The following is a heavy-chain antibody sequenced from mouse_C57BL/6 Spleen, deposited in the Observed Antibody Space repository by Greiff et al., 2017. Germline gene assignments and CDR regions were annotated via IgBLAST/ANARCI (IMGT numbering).Heavy chain of an antibody. J-gene: IGHJ2*01. D-gene: IGHD3-1*01. CDR3: ARSGYDYFDY. V-gene: IGHV1-61*01. CDR1: GYTFTSYW. CDR2: IYPSDSET. Sequence: QVQLKQSGAELVRPGSSVKLSCKASGYTFTSYWMDWVKQRPGQGLEWIGNIYPSDSETHYNQKFKDKATLTVDKSSSTAYMQLSSLTSEDSAVYYCARSGYDYFDYWGQGTTLTVSS.